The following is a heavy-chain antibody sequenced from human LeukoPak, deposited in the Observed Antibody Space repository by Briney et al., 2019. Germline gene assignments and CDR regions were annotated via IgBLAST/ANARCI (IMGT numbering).Heavy chain of an antibody. CDR1: GFTFSTNA. Sequence: GGSLRLSCAASGFTFSTNAMTWVRQAPGKGLEWVSAISGSGDGRYEDSVKGRFTISRDNSKNTLYLQINSLRAEDTAVYYCVRVPFGSGSYSTLDYWGQGTLVTVSS. CDR3: VRVPFGSGSYSTLDY. D-gene: IGHD3-10*01. CDR2: ISGSGDGR. J-gene: IGHJ4*02. V-gene: IGHV3-23*01.